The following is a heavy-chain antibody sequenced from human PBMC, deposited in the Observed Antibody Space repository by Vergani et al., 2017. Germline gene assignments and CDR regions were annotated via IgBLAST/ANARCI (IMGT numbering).Heavy chain of an antibody. Sequence: EVLLAESGGRMVRPGGSLRLFCAASGLSFDDHGMGWVRQVPGKGLEWVSEISWKGETKNYAASVQRRFIIPRDNDKNSLYLQMRTLRPEDTALYYCVRGDLPAIPAMFDSWGQGTLVTVSS. D-gene: IGHD3-9*01. J-gene: IGHJ4*02. CDR1: GLSFDDHG. CDR3: VRGDLPAIPAMFDS. V-gene: IGHV3-20*04. CDR2: ISWKGETK.